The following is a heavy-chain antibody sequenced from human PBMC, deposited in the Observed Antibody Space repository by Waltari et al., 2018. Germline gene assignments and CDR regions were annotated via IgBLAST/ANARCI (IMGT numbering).Heavy chain of an antibody. CDR2: SDPGDTDT. CDR1: GYSFTSYW. D-gene: IGHD3-10*01. V-gene: IGHV5-51*03. J-gene: IGHJ6*02. Sequence: EVQLVQSGAEVKKPGESLKISCKGSGYSFTSYWIGWVRQMPGKGLEWMGISDPGDTDTRYSPSFHGQVTISADKSISTAYLQWSSLKAADTARYYCARSMVQGEEGSSMDVWGQGTTVTVSS. CDR3: ARSMVQGEEGSSMDV.